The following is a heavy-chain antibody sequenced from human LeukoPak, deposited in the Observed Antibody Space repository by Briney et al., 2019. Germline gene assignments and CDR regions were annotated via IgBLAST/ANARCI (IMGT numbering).Heavy chain of an antibody. Sequence: SETLSLTCTVSGGSISSSSYYWGWIRQPPGKGLEWIGSIYYSGSTYYNPSLKSRVTISVDTSKNQFALKLSSVTAADTAVYYCAKTKYYYDTSGYYYLPFDYWGQGTLVTVSS. J-gene: IGHJ4*02. CDR2: IYYSGST. V-gene: IGHV4-39*06. D-gene: IGHD3-22*01. CDR3: AKTKYYYDTSGYYYLPFDY. CDR1: GGSISSSSYY.